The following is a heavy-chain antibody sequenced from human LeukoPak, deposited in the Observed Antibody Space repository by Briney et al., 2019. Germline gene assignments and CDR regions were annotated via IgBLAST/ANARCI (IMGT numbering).Heavy chain of an antibody. Sequence: GGSLRLSCAASGFTFSSYAMSWVRQAPGKGLEWVSAISGSGGSTYYADSVKGRFTISRDNSKNTLYLQMNSLRAEDTAVYYCAKPKTTYCSGGSCYSDWGQGTLVTVSS. V-gene: IGHV3-23*01. CDR1: GFTFSSYA. J-gene: IGHJ4*02. D-gene: IGHD2-15*01. CDR3: AKPKTTYCSGGSCYSD. CDR2: ISGSGGST.